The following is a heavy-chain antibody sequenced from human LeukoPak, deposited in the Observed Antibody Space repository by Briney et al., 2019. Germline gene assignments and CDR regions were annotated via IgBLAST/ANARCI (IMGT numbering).Heavy chain of an antibody. CDR1: GGSVSSGSYY. J-gene: IGHJ4*02. Sequence: SETLSLTCTVSGGSVSSGSYYWSWIRQPPGKGLEWTGYIYSTAVTNYYPSLKSRVTISVYTPKNQFSLKVNAVTAADTAVYYCAAYSNYWRDYWGQGTLVTVSS. CDR3: AAYSNYWRDY. V-gene: IGHV4-61*01. D-gene: IGHD4-11*01. CDR2: IYSTAVT.